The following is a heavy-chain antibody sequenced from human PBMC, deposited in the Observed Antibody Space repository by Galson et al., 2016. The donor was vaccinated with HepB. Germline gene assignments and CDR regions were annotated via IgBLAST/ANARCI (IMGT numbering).Heavy chain of an antibody. V-gene: IGHV6-1*01. CDR1: GDSVSSNNVA. CDR3: VRESDYNYFDF. CDR2: TYYKFKWYH. Sequence: CAISGDSVSSNNVAWNWIRQSPSRGLEWLGRTYYKFKWYHDYAVSVKSRITIKPDTPKNQLSLQLNSVTPVDTAVYFCVRESDYNYFDFWGQGALVTVSS. J-gene: IGHJ4*02. D-gene: IGHD4-11*01.